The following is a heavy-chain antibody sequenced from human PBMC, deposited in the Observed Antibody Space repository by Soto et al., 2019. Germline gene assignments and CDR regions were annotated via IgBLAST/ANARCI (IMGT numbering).Heavy chain of an antibody. D-gene: IGHD6-13*01. J-gene: IGHJ4*02. Sequence: EVQLLESGGGLVQPGESLRLSCAGSGFSFSTYAMNWVRQSPGKGLEWVSGISAHAGGTYYADSVWGRFTISRDNSKNAVDLQTNSLRAEDTAVYYCAKDPCSSWYCIYFDYWGPGTLFTVSS. CDR2: ISAHAGGT. CDR1: GFSFSTYA. CDR3: AKDPCSSWYCIYFDY. V-gene: IGHV3-23*01.